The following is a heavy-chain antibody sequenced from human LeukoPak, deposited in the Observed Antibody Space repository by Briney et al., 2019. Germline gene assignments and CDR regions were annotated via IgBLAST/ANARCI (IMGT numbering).Heavy chain of an antibody. CDR2: INHSGST. D-gene: IGHD5-12*01. CDR1: GGSFSGYY. V-gene: IGHV4-34*01. Sequence: SETLSLTCAVYGGSFSGYYWSWIRQPPGKGLEWIGEINHSGSTNYNPSLKSRVTISVDTSKNQFSLKLSSVTAADKAVYYCARPRATHYYYYMDVWGKGTTVTVSS. CDR3: ARPRATHYYYYMDV. J-gene: IGHJ6*03.